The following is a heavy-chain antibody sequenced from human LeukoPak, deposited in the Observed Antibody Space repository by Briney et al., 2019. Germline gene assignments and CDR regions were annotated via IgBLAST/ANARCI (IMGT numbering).Heavy chain of an antibody. CDR3: ARASTVTTFRYFDY. D-gene: IGHD4-17*01. V-gene: IGHV3-21*01. Sequence: GWALRLSRAASGFSFSRYSMTWVRQAPGKGLKWVSSISSSSSYIYYADSVKGRFTISRDNAKNSLYLQMNSLRAEDTAVYYCARASTVTTFRYFDYWGQGTLVTVSS. CDR2: ISSSSSYI. CDR1: GFSFSRYS. J-gene: IGHJ4*02.